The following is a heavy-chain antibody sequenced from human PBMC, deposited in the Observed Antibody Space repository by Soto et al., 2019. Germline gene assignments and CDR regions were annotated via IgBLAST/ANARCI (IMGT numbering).Heavy chain of an antibody. CDR3: ASKASGGFDY. V-gene: IGHV4-61*08. D-gene: IGHD2-15*01. Sequence: PSETLSLTCTVSGGSVSSVGYNGSWIRQPPGKGLEWIGYIYYSGSTNYNPSLKSRVTISVDTSKNQFSLKLSSVTAADTAVYYCASKASGGFDYWGQGTLVTVS. J-gene: IGHJ4*02. CDR2: IYYSGST. CDR1: GGSVSSVGYN.